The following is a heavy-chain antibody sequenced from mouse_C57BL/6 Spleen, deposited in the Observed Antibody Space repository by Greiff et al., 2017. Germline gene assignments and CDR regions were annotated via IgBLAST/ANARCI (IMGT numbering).Heavy chain of an antibody. Sequence: VQLQQSGPELVKPGASVKISCKASGYTFTDYYMNWVKQSHGKSLEWIGDINPNNGGTSYNQKFKGKATLTVDKSSSTAYMELRSLTSEDSAVYYCARKGLGGYFDYWDQGTTLTVYS. D-gene: IGHD4-1*01. CDR2: INPNNGGT. CDR1: GYTFTDYY. J-gene: IGHJ2*01. CDR3: ARKGLGGYFDY. V-gene: IGHV1-26*01.